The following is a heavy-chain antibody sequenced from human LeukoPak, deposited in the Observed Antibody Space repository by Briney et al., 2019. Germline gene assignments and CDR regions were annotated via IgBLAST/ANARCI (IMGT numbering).Heavy chain of an antibody. CDR2: ISGSGGST. Sequence: GGSLRLSCAASGFTFSSYAMGWVRQAPGKGLEWVSAISGSGGSTYYADSVKGRFTISRDNSKNTLYLQMNSLRAEDTAVYYCAKPDILTGYYYDYWGQGTLVTVSS. J-gene: IGHJ4*02. D-gene: IGHD3-9*01. V-gene: IGHV3-23*01. CDR3: AKPDILTGYYYDY. CDR1: GFTFSSYA.